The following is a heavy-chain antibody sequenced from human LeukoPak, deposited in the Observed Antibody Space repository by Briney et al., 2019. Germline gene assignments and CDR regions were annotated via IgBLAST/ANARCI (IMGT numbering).Heavy chain of an antibody. CDR3: ARAARPMADRRFDY. CDR1: GFTFSSYS. V-gene: IGHV3-21*01. Sequence: GGSLRLSCAASGFTFSSYSMNWVRQAPGKGLEWVSSISSSSSYIYYADSVKGRFTISRDNAKNSLYLQMNSLRAEDTAVYYCARAARPMADRRFDYWGQGTLVTVSS. CDR2: ISSSSSYI. J-gene: IGHJ4*02. D-gene: IGHD6-6*01.